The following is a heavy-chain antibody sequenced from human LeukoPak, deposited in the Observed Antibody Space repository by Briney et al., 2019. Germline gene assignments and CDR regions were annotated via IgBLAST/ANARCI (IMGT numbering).Heavy chain of an antibody. J-gene: IGHJ1*01. CDR1: GGTFSSYA. CDR3: ARDARAPSYNWNYFVGSEYFQH. Sequence: ASVKVSCKASGGTFSSYAISWVRQAPGQGLEWMGGIIPIFGTANYAQKFQGRVTITTDESTSTAYMELSSLRSEDTAVYYCARDARAPSYNWNYFVGSEYFQHWGQGTLVTVSS. D-gene: IGHD1-7*01. V-gene: IGHV1-69*05. CDR2: IIPIFGTA.